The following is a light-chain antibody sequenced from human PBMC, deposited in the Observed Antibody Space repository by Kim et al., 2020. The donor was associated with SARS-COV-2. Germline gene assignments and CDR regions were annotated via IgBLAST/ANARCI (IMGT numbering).Light chain of an antibody. CDR1: QSLNNW. J-gene: IGKJ4*01. Sequence: GDGVTITCRASQSLNNWLAWYQQKPGKAPKLLIYDASSLESVVPSRFSGSGSGTEFTLTTTSLQPDDFATYYCQQYEAFPLTFGGGTKVDIK. CDR2: DAS. V-gene: IGKV1-5*01. CDR3: QQYEAFPLT.